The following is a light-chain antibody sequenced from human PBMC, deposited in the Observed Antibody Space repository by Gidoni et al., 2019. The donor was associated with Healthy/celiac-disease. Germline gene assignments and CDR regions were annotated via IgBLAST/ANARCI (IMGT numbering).Light chain of an antibody. V-gene: IGKV3-20*01. CDR1: QSVSSSY. Sequence: EIVLTQSPGTLSLSPGERATLSGRASQSVSSSYLAWYQQKPGQAPRLLIYGASSRATGIPDRLSGSGSGTDFTLTISRLEPEDFAVYYCQQYGSSPETFGQGTKVEIK. J-gene: IGKJ1*01. CDR3: QQYGSSPET. CDR2: GAS.